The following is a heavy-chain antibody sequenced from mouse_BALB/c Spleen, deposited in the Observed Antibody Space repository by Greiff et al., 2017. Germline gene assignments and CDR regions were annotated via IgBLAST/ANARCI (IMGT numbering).Heavy chain of an antibody. CDR2: ISDGGSYT. D-gene: IGHD2-4*01. CDR1: GFTFSDYY. J-gene: IGHJ3*01. CDR3: ARVYDYDPFAY. V-gene: IGHV5-4*02. Sequence: EVQLQESGGGLVKPGGSLKLSCAASGFTFSDYYMYWVRQTPEKRLEWVATISDGGSYTYYPDSVKGRFTISRDNAKNNLYLQMSSLKSEDTAMYYCARVYDYDPFAYWGQGTLVTVSA.